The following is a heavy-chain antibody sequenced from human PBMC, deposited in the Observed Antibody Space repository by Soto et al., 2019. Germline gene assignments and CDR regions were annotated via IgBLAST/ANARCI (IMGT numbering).Heavy chain of an antibody. CDR3: ASSLRFLRLHDRYYYYGMDV. D-gene: IGHD3-3*01. CDR2: IIPIFGTA. CDR1: GGTFSSYA. Sequence: QVQLVQSGAEVKKPGSSVKVSCKASGGTFSSYAISWVRQAPGQGLEWMGGIIPIFGTANYAQKFQGRVTITADKSTSTAYMELSSLRSEDTAVYYCASSLRFLRLHDRYYYYGMDVWGQGTTVTVSS. J-gene: IGHJ6*02. V-gene: IGHV1-69*06.